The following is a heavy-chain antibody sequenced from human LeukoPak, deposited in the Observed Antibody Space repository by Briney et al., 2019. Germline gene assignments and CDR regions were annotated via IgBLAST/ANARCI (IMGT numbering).Heavy chain of an antibody. CDR3: ARGEGYDNY. CDR2: INPNSGGT. Sequence: GSVKVSCTASGYTFTGYYMHWVRQAPGQGLEWMGRINPNSGGTNYAQQFQGRVTMTRDTSIRTAYMEQSRLRSDDTGVYYWARGEGYDNYWGQGTLVTVSS. D-gene: IGHD3-22*01. J-gene: IGHJ4*02. CDR1: GYTFTGYY. V-gene: IGHV1-2*05.